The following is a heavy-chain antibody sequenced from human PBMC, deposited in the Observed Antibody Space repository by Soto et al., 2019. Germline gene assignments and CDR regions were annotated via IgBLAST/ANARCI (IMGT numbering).Heavy chain of an antibody. Sequence: SETLSLTCTVSGGSISSYYWSWIRQPPGKGLEWIGYIYYSGSTNYNPSLKSRVTISVDTSKNQFSLKLSSVTAADTAVYYCARGQLVAAQHWGQGTLVTVSS. CDR3: ARGQLVAAQH. V-gene: IGHV4-59*08. D-gene: IGHD2-15*01. CDR2: IYYSGST. J-gene: IGHJ4*02. CDR1: GGSISSYY.